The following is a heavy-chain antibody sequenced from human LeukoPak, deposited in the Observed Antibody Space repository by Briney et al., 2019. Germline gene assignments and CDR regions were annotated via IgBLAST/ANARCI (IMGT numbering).Heavy chain of an antibody. CDR3: ARGNEYTWWQ. D-gene: IGHD2-15*01. J-gene: IGHJ4*02. CDR2: TWHSGSST. Sequence: PSETLSLTCTVSDGSIKTNYWWTGVRQPPGKGLEWIGETWHSGSSTNYNPSLKSRVTISVDKPKSQFSLKLTSVTAADTAIYYCARGNEYTWWQWSQGTLVTVSS. V-gene: IGHV4-4*02. CDR1: DGSIKTNYW.